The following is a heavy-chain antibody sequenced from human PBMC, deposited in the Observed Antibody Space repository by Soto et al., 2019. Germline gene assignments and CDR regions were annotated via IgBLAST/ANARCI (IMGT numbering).Heavy chain of an antibody. Sequence: VQVVESGGTLVQPGGSLRLSCEVSAFDFPGFWMNWVRQAPGKGLEWVANINHGGSETNFLDSVKGRFTISRDNAKSTLYLQMNSLRVEDTAVYYCTRGGRDLDFWGQGTVVIVSS. V-gene: IGHV3-7*04. J-gene: IGHJ4*02. D-gene: IGHD2-21*02. CDR3: TRGGRDLDF. CDR2: INHGGSET. CDR1: AFDFPGFW.